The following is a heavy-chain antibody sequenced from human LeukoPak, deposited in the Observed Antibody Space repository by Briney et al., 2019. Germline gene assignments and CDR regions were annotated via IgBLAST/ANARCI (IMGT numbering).Heavy chain of an antibody. CDR1: GGSISSYY. J-gene: IGHJ4*02. V-gene: IGHV4-59*01. D-gene: IGHD6-13*01. CDR2: IYYSGST. Sequence: SETLSLTCTVSGGSISSYYWSWIRQPPGKGLEWIGYIYYSGSTNYNPSLKSRVTISVDTSKNQFSLKLSSVTAADTAAYYCARSAAAGMSLDYWGQGTLVTVSS. CDR3: ARSAAAGMSLDY.